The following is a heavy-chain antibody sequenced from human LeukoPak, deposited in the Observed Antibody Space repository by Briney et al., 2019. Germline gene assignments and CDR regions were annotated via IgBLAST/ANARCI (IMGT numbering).Heavy chain of an antibody. D-gene: IGHD3-10*01. V-gene: IGHV4-39*01. CDR1: GGSISSSSYY. J-gene: IGHJ5*02. CDR2: IYYGGST. CDR3: ARGLEILWFGESTLNWFDP. Sequence: PSETLSLTCTVSGGSISSSSYYWGWIRQPPGKGLEWIGSIYYGGSTYYNPSLKSRVTISVDTSKNQFSLKLSSVTAADTAVYYCARGLEILWFGESTLNWFDPWGQGTLVTASS.